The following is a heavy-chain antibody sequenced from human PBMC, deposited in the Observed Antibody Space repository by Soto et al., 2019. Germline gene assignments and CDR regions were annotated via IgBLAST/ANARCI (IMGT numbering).Heavy chain of an antibody. V-gene: IGHV4-30-4*01. CDR1: GGSISSGDYY. CDR2: IYYSGST. J-gene: IGHJ6*02. D-gene: IGHD3-9*01. CDR3: ARDGPPNYDILTGYPWYYGMDV. Sequence: SETLSLTCTVSGGSISSGDYYWSWIRQPPGKGLEWIGYIYYSGSTYYNPSLKSRVTISVDTSKNQFSLKLSSVTAADTAVYYCARDGPPNYDILTGYPWYYGMDVWGQGTTVTVSS.